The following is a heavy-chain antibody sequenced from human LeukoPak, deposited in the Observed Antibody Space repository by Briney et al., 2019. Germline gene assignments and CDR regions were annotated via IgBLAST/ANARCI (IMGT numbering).Heavy chain of an antibody. CDR3: ARDHSNYYDSSGYYYDWFDP. Sequence: SETLSLTCTVSGYSISSGFYWGWIRQPPGMGLEWIGSLYHSGNPYYNPSLKSRLTISLDTSKNQFSLKLSSVTAADTAVYYCARDHSNYYDSSGYYYDWFDPWGQGTLVTVSS. D-gene: IGHD3-22*01. CDR2: LYHSGNP. V-gene: IGHV4-38-2*02. CDR1: GYSISSGFY. J-gene: IGHJ5*02.